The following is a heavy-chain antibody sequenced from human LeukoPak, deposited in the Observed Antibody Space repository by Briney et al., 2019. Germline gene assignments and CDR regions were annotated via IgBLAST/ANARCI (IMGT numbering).Heavy chain of an antibody. Sequence: SETLSLTCTVSGGSISSYYWSWIRQPPGKGLEWIGYVYTSGSTNYNPSLKSRVTISVDTSKNQFSLKLSSVTAADTAVYYCARHEYYCDSSGHDAFDIWGQGTMVTVSS. D-gene: IGHD3-22*01. CDR3: ARHEYYCDSSGHDAFDI. V-gene: IGHV4-4*09. CDR2: VYTSGST. J-gene: IGHJ3*02. CDR1: GGSISSYY.